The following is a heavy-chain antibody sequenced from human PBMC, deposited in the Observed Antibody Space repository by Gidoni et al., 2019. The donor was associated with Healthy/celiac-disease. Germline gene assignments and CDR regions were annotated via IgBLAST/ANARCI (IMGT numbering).Heavy chain of an antibody. D-gene: IGHD3-10*01. J-gene: IGHJ5*02. CDR1: GCTFSSYW. CDR2: IKQDGSEK. CDR3: ARDLLWFGFDP. Sequence: EVQLVESGGGLVQPGGSLSLSCADSGCTFSSYWMSWVRQAPGKGLEWVANIKQDGSEKYYVDSVKGRFTISRDNAKNSLYLQMNSLRAEDTAVYYCARDLLWFGFDPWGQGTLVTVSS. V-gene: IGHV3-7*05.